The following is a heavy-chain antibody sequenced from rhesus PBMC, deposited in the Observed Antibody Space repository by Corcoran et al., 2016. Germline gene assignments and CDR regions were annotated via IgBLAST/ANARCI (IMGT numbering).Heavy chain of an antibody. CDR2: ISRTGGIT. CDR3: ARGCGDYLSCGWDS. CDR1: GYSISSGYD. D-gene: IGHD2-2*01. J-gene: IGHJ6*01. V-gene: IGHV4-99*02. Sequence: VQLPESGPGLVKPSETLSLTCAVSGYSISSGYDWVRIRQTPGTGLEYIGYISRTGGITYYNTSLKMRVTISRYTSNNQFSLKLSSVTASDTAVYYCARGCGDYLSCGWDSWGQGVVVTVSS.